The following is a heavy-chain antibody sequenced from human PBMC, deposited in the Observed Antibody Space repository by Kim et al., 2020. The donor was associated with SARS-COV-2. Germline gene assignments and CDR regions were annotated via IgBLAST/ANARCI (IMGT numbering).Heavy chain of an antibody. CDR1: GFTFSSYD. CDR2: IGTAGDT. Sequence: GGSLRLSCAASGFTFSSYDMHWVRQATGKGLEWVSAIGTAGDTYYPGSVKGRFTISRENAKNSLYLQMNSLRAGDTAVYYCARDLRITMVRGGSNYGMDVWGQGTTVTISS. D-gene: IGHD3-10*01. V-gene: IGHV3-13*01. J-gene: IGHJ6*02. CDR3: ARDLRITMVRGGSNYGMDV.